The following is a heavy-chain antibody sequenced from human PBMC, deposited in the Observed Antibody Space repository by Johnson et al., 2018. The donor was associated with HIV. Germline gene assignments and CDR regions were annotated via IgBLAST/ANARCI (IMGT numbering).Heavy chain of an antibody. CDR1: GFKLYEYD. V-gene: IGHV3-20*04. D-gene: IGHD1-26*01. CDR2: INWSGGGT. Sequence: MMLVESGGDVVRPGGSLRISCVASGFKLYEYDVSWVRQVPGKGLEWVSGINWSGGGTAYADSVKDRFTVSSDNAKNSLYLQMNRLRAEDTALYYCAKDVGMGATYINVRCAFDIWGQGTMVTVSS. J-gene: IGHJ3*02. CDR3: AKDVGMGATYINVRCAFDI.